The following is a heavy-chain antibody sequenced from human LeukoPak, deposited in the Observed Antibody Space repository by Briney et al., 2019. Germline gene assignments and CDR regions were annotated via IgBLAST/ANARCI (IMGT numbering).Heavy chain of an antibody. J-gene: IGHJ3*02. CDR3: AREVFGYCSSTSCYPSAFDI. CDR1: GGSISSGDYY. CDR2: IYYSGST. V-gene: IGHV4-30-4*08. D-gene: IGHD2-2*01. Sequence: PSQTLSLTCTVSGGSISSGDYYWSWIRQPPGKGLEWIGYIYYSGSTYYNPSLKSRVTISVDTSKNQISLKLSSVTAADTAVYYCAREVFGYCSSTSCYPSAFDIWGQGTMVTVSS.